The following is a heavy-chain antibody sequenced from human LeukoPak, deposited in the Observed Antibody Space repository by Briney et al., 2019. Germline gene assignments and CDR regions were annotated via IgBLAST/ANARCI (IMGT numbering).Heavy chain of an antibody. CDR3: VRDMGVAAAGFDY. D-gene: IGHD6-25*01. CDR1: GGSISSYY. Sequence: SETLSLTCTVSGGSISSYYWSWIRQPAGKGLEWIGRIYTSGSTNYNPSLKGRVTISVDTSKNQFFLKLSCLTAGDTAVYFCVRDMGVAAAGFDYWGQGTLVTVSS. J-gene: IGHJ4*02. V-gene: IGHV4-4*07. CDR2: IYTSGST.